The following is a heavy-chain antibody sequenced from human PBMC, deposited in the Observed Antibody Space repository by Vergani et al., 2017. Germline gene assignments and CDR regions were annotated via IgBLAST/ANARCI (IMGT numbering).Heavy chain of an antibody. V-gene: IGHV1-24*01. J-gene: IGHJ4*02. CDR3: ATTLDIVVVPAASTLFDY. D-gene: IGHD2-2*03. CDR2: FDPEDGET. CDR1: GYTLTELS. Sequence: QVQLVQSGAEVKKPGASVKVSCKVSGYTLTELSMDWVRQAPGKGLEWMGGFDPEDGETIYAQKFQGRVTMTEDTSTDTAYMELSSLRSEDTAVYYCATTLDIVVVPAASTLFDYWGQGTLVTVSS.